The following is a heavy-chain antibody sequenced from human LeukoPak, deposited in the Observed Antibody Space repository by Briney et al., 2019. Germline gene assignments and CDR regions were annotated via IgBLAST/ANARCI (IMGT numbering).Heavy chain of an antibody. CDR1: GGSISSYY. Sequence: SETLSLTCTVSGGSISSYYWSWIRQPPGKGLEWIGYIYYSGSTNYNPSLKSRVTISVDTSKNQFSLKLSSVTAADTAVYYCARHTPSPRLYGSSWYGHHFDYWGQGTLVTVSS. CDR3: ARHTPSPRLYGSSWYGHHFDY. CDR2: IYYSGST. V-gene: IGHV4-59*08. J-gene: IGHJ4*02. D-gene: IGHD6-13*01.